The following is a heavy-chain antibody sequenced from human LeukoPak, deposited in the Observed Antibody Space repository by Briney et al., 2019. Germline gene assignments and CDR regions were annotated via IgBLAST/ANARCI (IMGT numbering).Heavy chain of an antibody. D-gene: IGHD6-6*01. CDR3: AGEPRQLAY. V-gene: IGHV3-7*03. J-gene: IGHJ4*02. Sequence: PGGSLRLSCAASGFTFSSYAMSWVRQVPGKGLEWVSSINEVGSDTRYADSVRGRFTISRDNAKNSLYLQMNSLRVEDTATYYCAGEPRQLAYWGQGTLVTVSS. CDR1: GFTFSSYA. CDR2: INEVGSDT.